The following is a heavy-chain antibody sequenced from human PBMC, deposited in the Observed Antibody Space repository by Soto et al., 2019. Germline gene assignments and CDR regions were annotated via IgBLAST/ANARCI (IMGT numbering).Heavy chain of an antibody. CDR1: GYTFPNYG. CDR3: AYTKRVAGRIHDY. D-gene: IGHD2-15*01. V-gene: IGHV1-18*01. CDR2: INTYNGNT. J-gene: IGHJ4*02. Sequence: SVKVSCKASGYTFPNYGISCLRQAPGQGLEWMGWINTYNGNTNHAQKLQGRVTITADKSTSTAYMELSSLRSEDTAVYYCAYTKRVAGRIHDYWGQGTLVTVSS.